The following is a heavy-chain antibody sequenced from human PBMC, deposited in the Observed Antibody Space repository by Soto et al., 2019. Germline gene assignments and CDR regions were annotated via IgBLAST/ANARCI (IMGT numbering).Heavy chain of an antibody. CDR2: ISGSGGST. J-gene: IGHJ6*02. D-gene: IGHD2-2*01. Sequence: GGSLRLSCAASGFTFSSYAMSWVRQAPGKGLEWVSAISGSGGSTYYADSVKGRFTISRDNSKNTLYLQMNSLRAEDTAVYYCANSLIVVVPAAFDGMDVWGQGTTVTVSS. CDR3: ANSLIVVVPAAFDGMDV. V-gene: IGHV3-23*01. CDR1: GFTFSSYA.